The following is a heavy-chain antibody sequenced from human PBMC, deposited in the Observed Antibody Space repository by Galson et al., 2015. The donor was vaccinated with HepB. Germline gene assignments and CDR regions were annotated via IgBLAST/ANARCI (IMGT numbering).Heavy chain of an antibody. CDR2: ISSSGSTM. Sequence: SLRLSCAASGFPFSDYYMSWIRQAPGKGLEWISYISSSGSTMLYADSVKGRYAISRDNAKNSLYLQMNSLRAEDTAVYYCARDSPEGYSELGAETTDAFDIWGQGTMVTVSS. D-gene: IGHD1-1*01. J-gene: IGHJ3*02. V-gene: IGHV3-11*01. CDR3: ARDSPEGYSELGAETTDAFDI. CDR1: GFPFSDYY.